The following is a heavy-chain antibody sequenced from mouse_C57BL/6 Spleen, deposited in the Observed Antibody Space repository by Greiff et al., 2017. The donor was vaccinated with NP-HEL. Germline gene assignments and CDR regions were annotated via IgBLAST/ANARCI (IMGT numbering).Heavy chain of an antibody. Sequence: EVKLVESEGGLVQPGSSMKLSCTASGFTFSDYYMAWVRQVPEKGLEWVANINYDGSSTYYLDSLKSRFIISRDNAKNILYLQMSSLKSEDTATYYCARITTVVARDAMDYWGQGTSVTVSS. D-gene: IGHD1-1*01. CDR3: ARITTVVARDAMDY. V-gene: IGHV5-16*01. J-gene: IGHJ4*01. CDR2: INYDGSST. CDR1: GFTFSDYY.